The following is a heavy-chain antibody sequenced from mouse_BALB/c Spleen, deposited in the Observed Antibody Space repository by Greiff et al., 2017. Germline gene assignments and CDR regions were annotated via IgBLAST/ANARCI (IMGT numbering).Heavy chain of an antibody. Sequence: VQLVESGPGLVAPSQSLSITCTVSGFSLTSYGVHWVRQPPGKGLEWLGVIWAGGSTNYNSALMSRLSISKDNSKSQVFLKMNSLQTDDTAMYYCARDCWRVYGSVYAMDYWGQGTSVTVSS. J-gene: IGHJ4*01. CDR1: GFSLTSYG. CDR2: IWAGGST. V-gene: IGHV2-9*02. D-gene: IGHD1-1*01. CDR3: ARDCWRVYGSVYAMDY.